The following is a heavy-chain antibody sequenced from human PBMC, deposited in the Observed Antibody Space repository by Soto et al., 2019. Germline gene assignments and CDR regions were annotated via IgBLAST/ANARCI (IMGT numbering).Heavy chain of an antibody. V-gene: IGHV3-48*02. CDR2: ISGSSSHI. J-gene: IGHJ4*02. Sequence: EVQLVESGGGLVQPGGSLRLSCVASGLGFSAYSMSWVRQAPGKGLEWVSYISGSSSHIFYADSVKGRFTISRDNARNSLHLQMNSLRDEDTAVYFCARCPAYGSGSYYFDWGQGTLVTVSS. D-gene: IGHD3-10*01. CDR1: GLGFSAYS. CDR3: ARCPAYGSGSYYFD.